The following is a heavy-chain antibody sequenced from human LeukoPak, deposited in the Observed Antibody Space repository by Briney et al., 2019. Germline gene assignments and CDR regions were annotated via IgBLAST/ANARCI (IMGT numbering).Heavy chain of an antibody. CDR2: IKSQTDGGTT. D-gene: IGHD5-18*01. V-gene: IGHV3-15*01. J-gene: IGHJ4*02. Sequence: GGSLRLSCKGSGFTFTNACMSWVRLAPGKGLDWVGHIKSQTDGGTTDYAAPVKGRFTISRDDSKNTLYLQLNSLKTEDTAVYYCTTGTWIQLWLADYWGQGTLVTVSS. CDR1: GFTFTNAC. CDR3: TTGTWIQLWLADY.